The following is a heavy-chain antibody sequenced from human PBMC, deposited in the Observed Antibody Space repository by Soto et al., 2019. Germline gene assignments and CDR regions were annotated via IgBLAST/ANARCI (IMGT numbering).Heavy chain of an antibody. Sequence: PVGSLRLSCAASGFTFSSYAMSWVRQAPGKGLEWVSAISGSGGSTYYADSVKGRFTISRDNSKNTLYLQMNSLRAEDTAVYYCAKSPRASNKWLEGYYFDYWGQGTLVTVSS. CDR1: GFTFSSYA. V-gene: IGHV3-23*01. CDR3: AKSPRASNKWLEGYYFDY. J-gene: IGHJ4*02. D-gene: IGHD3-22*01. CDR2: ISGSGGST.